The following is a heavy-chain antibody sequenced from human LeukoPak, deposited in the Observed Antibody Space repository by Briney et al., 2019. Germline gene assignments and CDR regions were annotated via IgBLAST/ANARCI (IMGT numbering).Heavy chain of an antibody. D-gene: IGHD3-16*02. J-gene: IGHJ6*03. Sequence: GGSLRLSCAASGFTFSTYWMHWVRQAPGKGLVWVSRINSDGSSTRYADSVKGRFTISRDNAKNMVYLQMNSLRAEDTAVYYCARGDPNFYVWGSYRYYYYMDVWGKGTTVTVSS. CDR1: GFTFSTYW. CDR3: ARGDPNFYVWGSYRYYYYMDV. V-gene: IGHV3-74*01. CDR2: INSDGSST.